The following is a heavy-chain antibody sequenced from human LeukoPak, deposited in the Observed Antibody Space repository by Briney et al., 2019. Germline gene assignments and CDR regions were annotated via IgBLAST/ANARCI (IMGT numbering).Heavy chain of an antibody. CDR2: ISYDGNNK. D-gene: IGHD3-16*01. CDR1: GFTFSSYA. V-gene: IGHV3-30*04. CDR3: GRDGGQSYYYYYMDV. J-gene: IGHJ6*03. Sequence: GRSLRLSCAASGFTFSSYAVYWVRQAPGKGLEWVAVISYDGNNKYYADSVKGRFTISRDNSKNTLYLQMKSLRAEDTAVFYCGRDGGQSYYYYYMDVWGEGTTGTVSS.